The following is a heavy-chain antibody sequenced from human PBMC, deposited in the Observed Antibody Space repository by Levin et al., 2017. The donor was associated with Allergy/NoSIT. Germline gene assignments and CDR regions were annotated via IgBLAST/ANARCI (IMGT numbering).Heavy chain of an antibody. Sequence: PGGSLRLSCAASGFTFSSYGMHWVRQAPGKGLEWVAVIWYDGSNKYYADSVKGRFTISRDNSKNTLYLQMNSLRAEDTAVYYCASGAQYSSGWDFDYWGQGTLVTVSS. D-gene: IGHD6-19*01. CDR2: IWYDGSNK. V-gene: IGHV3-33*01. J-gene: IGHJ4*02. CDR3: ASGAQYSSGWDFDY. CDR1: GFTFSSYG.